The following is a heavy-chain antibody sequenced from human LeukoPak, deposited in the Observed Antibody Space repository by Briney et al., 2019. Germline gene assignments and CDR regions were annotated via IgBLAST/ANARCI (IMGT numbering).Heavy chain of an antibody. CDR1: GYTFTGYY. CDR2: INPNSGGT. D-gene: IGHD3-10*01. CDR3: ARDGDYYGSGSYYSPLSLYYYYMDV. Sequence: ASVKVSCKASGYTFTGYYMHWVRQAPGQGLEWMGWINPNSGGTNYAQKFQGRVTMTRDTSISTAYMELSRLRSDDTAVYYCARDGDYYGSGSYYSPLSLYYYYMDVWGKGTTVTVSS. J-gene: IGHJ6*03. V-gene: IGHV1-2*02.